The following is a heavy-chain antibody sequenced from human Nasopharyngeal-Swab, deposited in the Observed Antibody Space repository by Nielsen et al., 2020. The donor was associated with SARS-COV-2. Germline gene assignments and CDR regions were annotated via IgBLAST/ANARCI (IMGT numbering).Heavy chain of an antibody. J-gene: IGHJ4*02. CDR1: GYTFTSYG. CDR2: ISAYNGRT. V-gene: IGHV1-18*01. Sequence: ASVKVSCKASGYTFTSYGISWVRQAPGQGLEWMGWISAYNGRTYYAQKFQGRVTMTTDTSTSTAYMDLRSLRSDETAVYYCARDPRGPDYWGQGTLVTVSS. CDR3: ARDPRGPDY. D-gene: IGHD6-25*01.